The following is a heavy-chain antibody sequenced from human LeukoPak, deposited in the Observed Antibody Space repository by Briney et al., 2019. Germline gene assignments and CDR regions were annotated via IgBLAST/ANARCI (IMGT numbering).Heavy chain of an antibody. J-gene: IGHJ4*02. CDR3: ARVRRAAAGGGIDY. CDR1: GYTFPSHG. Sequence: ASVKVSCKASGYTFPSHGITWVRQAPGQGLEWLGWISVYNGDTNYVQNLQGRVTLTTDTSTSTAYMELRSLRSDDTAVYYCARVRRAAAGGGIDYWGQGTLVTVSS. V-gene: IGHV1-18*01. CDR2: ISVYNGDT. D-gene: IGHD6-13*01.